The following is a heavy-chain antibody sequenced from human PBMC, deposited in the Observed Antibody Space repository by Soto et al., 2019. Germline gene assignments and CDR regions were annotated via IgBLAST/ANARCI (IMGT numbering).Heavy chain of an antibody. J-gene: IGHJ6*02. CDR1: GYSFTSYW. V-gene: IGHV5-51*01. CDR3: ARQNTYGSFYYAMDV. CDR2: IYPGDSDT. D-gene: IGHD5-18*01. Sequence: GESLKISCKGSGYSFTSYWIGWVRQMPGKGLEWMGIIYPGDSDTRYSPSFQGQVTISADKSISTAYLQWSSLKASDTAMYYCARQNTYGSFYYAMDVWGQGTTVTVSS.